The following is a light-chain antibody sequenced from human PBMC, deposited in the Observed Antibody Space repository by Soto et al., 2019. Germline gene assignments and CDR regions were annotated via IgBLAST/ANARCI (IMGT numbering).Light chain of an antibody. CDR1: QSVSSY. J-gene: IGKJ1*01. V-gene: IGKV3-11*01. CDR3: QQRSNWPPTWT. CDR2: DAS. Sequence: EIVLSQSPATLSLSPGERATLSCRASQSVSSYLAWYQHKPGQAPRLLIYDASKRATGVPARFSGSGSGTDFTPTISSLEPEDLGVYFCQQRSNWPPTWTFGQGTKVEVK.